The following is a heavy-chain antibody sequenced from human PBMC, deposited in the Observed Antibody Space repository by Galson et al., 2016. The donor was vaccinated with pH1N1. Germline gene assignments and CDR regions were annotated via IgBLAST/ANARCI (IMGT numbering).Heavy chain of an antibody. CDR2: IIGMFGTT. Sequence: SAKVSCKASGGTFSSYAVSWVRQAPGQGLEWVGGIIGMFGTTTYAQKLQGRVTITAEELSSSSYMELTSLTSEDTALYYCARSRGYSYGSYYFDNWGQGTLVTVSS. CDR1: GGTFSSYA. CDR3: ARSRGYSYGSYYFDN. V-gene: IGHV1-69*13. J-gene: IGHJ4*02. D-gene: IGHD5-18*01.